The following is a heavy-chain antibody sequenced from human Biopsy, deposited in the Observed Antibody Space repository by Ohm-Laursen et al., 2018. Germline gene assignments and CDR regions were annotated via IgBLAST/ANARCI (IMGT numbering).Heavy chain of an antibody. V-gene: IGHV3-9*01. J-gene: IGHJ3*02. CDR1: GFTFADYG. CDR3: AKDALSTVTYAFDM. CDR2: INWNSGSV. D-gene: IGHD4-17*01. Sequence: SLRLSCAASGFTFADYGMHWVRQAPGKGLEWVSGINWNSGSVGYADSVKGRFSISRDNAKNSLYLQMNSLRVEDTALYYCAKDALSTVTYAFDMWGQGTMVTV.